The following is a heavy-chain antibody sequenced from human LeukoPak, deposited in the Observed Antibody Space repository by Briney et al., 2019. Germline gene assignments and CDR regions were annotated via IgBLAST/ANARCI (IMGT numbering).Heavy chain of an antibody. V-gene: IGHV1-2*02. CDR3: ARGLWELPYYYFDY. J-gene: IGHJ4*02. CDR2: INPNSGGT. Sequence: ASVKVSCKASGYTFTSYYMHWVRQAPGQGLEWMGWINPNSGGTNYAQKFQGRVTMTRDTSISTAYMELSRLRSDDTAAYYCARGLWELPYYYFDYWGQGTLVTVSS. CDR1: GYTFTSYY. D-gene: IGHD1-26*01.